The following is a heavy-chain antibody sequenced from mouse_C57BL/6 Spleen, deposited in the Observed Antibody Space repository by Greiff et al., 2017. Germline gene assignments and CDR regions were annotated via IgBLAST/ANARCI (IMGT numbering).Heavy chain of an antibody. V-gene: IGHV1-76*01. J-gene: IGHJ4*01. CDR1: GYTFTDYY. D-gene: IGHD2-3*01. CDR3: ARGYDGYYYAMDY. CDR2: IYPGSGNT. Sequence: QVQLQQSGAELVRPGASVKLSCKASGYTFTDYYINWVKQRPGQGLEWIARIYPGSGNTYYNEKFKGKATLTAEKSSSTAYMQLSSLTSEDSAVYFCARGYDGYYYAMDYWGQGTSVTVSS.